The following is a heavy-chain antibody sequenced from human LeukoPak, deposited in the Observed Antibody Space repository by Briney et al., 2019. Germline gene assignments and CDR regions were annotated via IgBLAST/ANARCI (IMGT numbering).Heavy chain of an antibody. Sequence: SETLSLTCTVSGGSISNYYWSWVRQPAGKGLEWIGRIYTSEYTNYNPSLKSRVSLSLDTSKNQFSLNLSSVTAADTAVYYCAREVTRFSLIVVVTEAFDIWGQGAMVTVSS. CDR3: AREVTRFSLIVVVTEAFDI. D-gene: IGHD3-22*01. CDR2: IYTSEYT. J-gene: IGHJ3*02. CDR1: GGSISNYY. V-gene: IGHV4-4*07.